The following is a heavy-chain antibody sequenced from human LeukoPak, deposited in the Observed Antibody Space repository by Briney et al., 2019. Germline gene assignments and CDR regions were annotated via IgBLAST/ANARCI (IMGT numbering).Heavy chain of an antibody. V-gene: IGHV4-4*02. CDR1: RGSIMTTHW. D-gene: IGHD4-23*01. Sequence: PSGTLSLTCTLSRGSIMTTHWWSWVRQPPGKGLEWIGEIYHTGTTNYSPSLKSRLTISVDQSRNQFSLRLSSVTAADTATYYCAAWGVDYGGNFDYSDYWGQGTLVTVSS. CDR3: AAWGVDYGGNFDYSDY. J-gene: IGHJ4*02. CDR2: IYHTGTT.